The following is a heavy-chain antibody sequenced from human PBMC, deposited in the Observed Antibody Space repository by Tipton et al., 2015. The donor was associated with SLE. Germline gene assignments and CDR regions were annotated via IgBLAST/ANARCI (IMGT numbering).Heavy chain of an antibody. CDR2: MYFSGKA. Sequence: TLSLTCTVSGGSISNHYWSWIRQPPGKGLEWIGYMYFSGKANYNPSLKSRVTISIDTSKNQFSLKLSSVTAADTAVYYCARDRMDRDAFDLWGQGTLVTISS. CDR3: ARDRMDRDAFDL. CDR1: GGSISNHY. V-gene: IGHV4-59*11. J-gene: IGHJ3*01. D-gene: IGHD3/OR15-3a*01.